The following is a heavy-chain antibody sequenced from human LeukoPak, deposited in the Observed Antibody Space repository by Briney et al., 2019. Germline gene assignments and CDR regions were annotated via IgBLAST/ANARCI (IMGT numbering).Heavy chain of an antibody. CDR2: IEQDGSEK. Sequence: GGSLRLSCAASGLTFSAYWGNWVRQAPGKGLKWVANIEQDGSEKNYVDSVKGRFTISRDNGANSLYLQMNNLRVEDTGVYYCVGGIGWLPDYWGQGTLVTVSS. CDR1: GLTFSAYW. J-gene: IGHJ4*02. D-gene: IGHD6-19*01. CDR3: VGGIGWLPDY. V-gene: IGHV3-7*01.